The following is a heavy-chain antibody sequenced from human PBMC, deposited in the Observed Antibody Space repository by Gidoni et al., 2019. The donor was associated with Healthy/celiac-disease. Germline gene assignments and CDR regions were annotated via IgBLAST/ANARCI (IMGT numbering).Heavy chain of an antibody. CDR1: GGSISGYY. J-gene: IGHJ4*02. Sequence: QVQLQESGPGLVKPSETLSLTCTVSGGSISGYYWSWIRQPPGKGLEWIGYIYYSGSTNHNPSLKSRVTISLDTSKNHFSLKLTSVTAADTAVYYCAREDTLGYFDYWGQGTLVTVSS. CDR2: IYYSGST. D-gene: IGHD5-18*01. V-gene: IGHV4-59*01. CDR3: AREDTLGYFDY.